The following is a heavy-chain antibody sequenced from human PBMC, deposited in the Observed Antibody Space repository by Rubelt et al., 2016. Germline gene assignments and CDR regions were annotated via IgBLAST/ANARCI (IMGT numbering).Heavy chain of an antibody. CDR2: ITPSAAST. V-gene: IGHV1-46*01. J-gene: IGHJ4*02. Sequence: QVQLVQSGAEVKKPGASVKVSCKASGYTSMRYYMHWVRQAPGQGLEWMGRITPSAASTVYAQEFQGRLTMTRDTSTRTFYMDVSMLVAEDTAVYSCSRDGGNHQCDYWGQGALVTVSS. D-gene: IGHD4-23*01. CDR3: SRDGGNHQCDY. CDR1: GYTSMRYY.